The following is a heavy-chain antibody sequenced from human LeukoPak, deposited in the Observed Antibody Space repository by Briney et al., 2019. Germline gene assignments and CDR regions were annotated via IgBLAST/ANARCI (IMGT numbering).Heavy chain of an antibody. V-gene: IGHV4-34*01. Sequence: PSETLSLTCAVYGGSFSGYYWSWIRQPPGKGLEWIGETNHSGSTNYNPSLKSRVTISVDTSKNQFSLKLSSVTAADTAVYYCARSGPGSGSWFRTRSLSHWGQGTLVTVSS. CDR3: ARSGPGSGSWFRTRSLSH. J-gene: IGHJ4*02. D-gene: IGHD6-13*01. CDR1: GGSFSGYY. CDR2: TNHSGST.